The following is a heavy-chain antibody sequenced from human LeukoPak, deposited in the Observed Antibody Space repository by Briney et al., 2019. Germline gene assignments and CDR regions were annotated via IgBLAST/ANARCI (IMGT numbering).Heavy chain of an antibody. CDR3: ARDSLPMAVTGPFDH. J-gene: IGHJ4*02. CDR1: GFNFSSYG. D-gene: IGHD6-19*01. CDR2: IWFDGSNI. Sequence: PGGSLRLSCAASGFNFSSYGMHWVRQAPGKGLEWVTSIWFDGSNIHYADSVKGRVIISRDNSKSAPYLQMNSLRAEDTAIYYCARDSLPMAVTGPFDHWGQGALVTVSS. V-gene: IGHV3-33*01.